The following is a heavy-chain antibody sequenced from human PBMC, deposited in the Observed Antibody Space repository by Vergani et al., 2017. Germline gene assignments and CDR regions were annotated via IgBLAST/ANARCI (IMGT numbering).Heavy chain of an antibody. Sequence: EVQLVQSGAEVKKPGESLRISCKGSGYSFTSYWISWVRQMPGKGLEWMGRIDPSDSYTNYSPSFQGNVTISAEKYISTAYLQWSSLKASDTAMYYCATHRYGGVAGTQSFDVWGQGTMVTVSS. CDR2: IDPSDSYT. V-gene: IGHV5-10-1*03. CDR3: ATHRYGGVAGTQSFDV. D-gene: IGHD6-19*01. CDR1: GYSFTSYW. J-gene: IGHJ3*01.